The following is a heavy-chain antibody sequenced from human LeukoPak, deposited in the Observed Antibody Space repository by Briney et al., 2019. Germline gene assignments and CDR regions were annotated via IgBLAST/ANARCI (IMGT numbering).Heavy chain of an antibody. D-gene: IGHD6-13*01. CDR2: IWYDGSSK. CDR1: GFTFSTHD. Sequence: GRSLRLSCAASGFTFSTHDMHWVRQAPAKGLEWVAVIWYDGSSKYYADSVKGRFTISRDNSKNTLYLQMDSLRAEGTAVYYCARVHSSSWAYFDNWGQGTLVTVSS. CDR3: ARVHSSSWAYFDN. J-gene: IGHJ4*02. V-gene: IGHV3-33*01.